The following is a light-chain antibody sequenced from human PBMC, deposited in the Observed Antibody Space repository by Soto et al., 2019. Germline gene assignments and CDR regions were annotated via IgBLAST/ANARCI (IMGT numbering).Light chain of an antibody. V-gene: IGKV1-39*01. Sequence: DIEMIQSPPSLSASVGDRITITCRASQSITSYLNWFQQKPGKAPNLLIFAASNLQSGVPYRFSGSCSGTDFTLTINSLQPEDSATYYCPQSYSPLLAFGGGTKVEV. CDR2: AAS. J-gene: IGKJ4*01. CDR1: QSITSY. CDR3: PQSYSPLLA.